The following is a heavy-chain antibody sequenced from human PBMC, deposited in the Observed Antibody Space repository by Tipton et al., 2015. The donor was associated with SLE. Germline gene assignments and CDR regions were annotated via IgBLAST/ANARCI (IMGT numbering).Heavy chain of an antibody. J-gene: IGHJ5*02. CDR3: ARRSDDYSNWFDP. D-gene: IGHD4-11*01. CDR1: GGSITSYY. V-gene: IGHV4-39*07. CDR2: FFYSEST. Sequence: TLSLTCTVSGGSITSYYWGWIRQPPGKGLEWIGSFFYSESTYYYNPSLKSRITMFLDTSKNQFSLSLSSVTAADTAMYYCARRSDDYSNWFDPWGQGSQVTVSS.